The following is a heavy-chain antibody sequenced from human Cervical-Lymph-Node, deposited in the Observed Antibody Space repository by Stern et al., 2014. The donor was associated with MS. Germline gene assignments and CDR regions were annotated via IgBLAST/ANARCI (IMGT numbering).Heavy chain of an antibody. CDR1: GYTFTSHN. CDR2: INAGNGNT. J-gene: IGHJ4*02. D-gene: IGHD6-19*01. V-gene: IGHV1-3*01. CDR3: ARDLSEHWLVLDY. Sequence: QVQLVQSGAEVKKPGASVKLSCKASGYTFTSHNMPWVRQAPGQRPEWMGWINAGNGNTKYSQKFQGRVTITRDTSASTAYMDLSSLRSEDTAVYYCARDLSEHWLVLDYWGQGTLVTVSS.